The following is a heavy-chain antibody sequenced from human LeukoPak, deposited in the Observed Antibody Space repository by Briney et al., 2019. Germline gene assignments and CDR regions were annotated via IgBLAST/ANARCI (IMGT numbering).Heavy chain of an antibody. D-gene: IGHD4-17*01. Sequence: SGGPLSLSVQTLDSPFINSWRIGFGQAQGKGLMWVSRIMSDGTGITYTDSVEGRFTISRDNAKNTLYLQMNSLRDEDTAVYYCVRGQTIDYWGQGTLVTVSS. CDR1: DSPFINSW. CDR2: IMSDGTGI. J-gene: IGHJ4*02. V-gene: IGHV3-74*01. CDR3: VRGQTIDY.